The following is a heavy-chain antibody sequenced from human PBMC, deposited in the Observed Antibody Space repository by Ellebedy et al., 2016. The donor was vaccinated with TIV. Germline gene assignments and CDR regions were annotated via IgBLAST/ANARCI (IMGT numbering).Heavy chain of an antibody. D-gene: IGHD3-22*01. CDR1: GFTVSSNY. CDR3: ARDRGPRGGDYDSSGKDY. V-gene: IGHV3-53*05. J-gene: IGHJ4*02. CDR2: IYSGGST. Sequence: GESLKISXAASGFTVSSNYMSWVRQAPGKGLEWVSVIYSGGSTYYADSVKGRFTISRDNSKNTLYLQMNSLRAEDTAVYYCARDRGPRGGDYDSSGKDYWGQGTLVTVSS.